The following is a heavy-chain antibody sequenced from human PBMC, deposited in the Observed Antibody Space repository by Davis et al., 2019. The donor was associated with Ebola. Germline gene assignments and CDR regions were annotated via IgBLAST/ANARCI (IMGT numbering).Heavy chain of an antibody. CDR3: ARSPRAPSRSSSGKFDY. D-gene: IGHD6-13*01. CDR2: IYYSGST. Sequence: MPSESLSLTCTVSAAPISSGDYYWTRIRQPPAKGPAWIGYIYYSGSTYYNPALKSRVTLSVDTSKNQFSLKLSSVTAADTAVYYCARSPRAPSRSSSGKFDYCGQGTLVTVSS. V-gene: IGHV4-30-4*01. J-gene: IGHJ4*02. CDR1: AAPISSGDYY.